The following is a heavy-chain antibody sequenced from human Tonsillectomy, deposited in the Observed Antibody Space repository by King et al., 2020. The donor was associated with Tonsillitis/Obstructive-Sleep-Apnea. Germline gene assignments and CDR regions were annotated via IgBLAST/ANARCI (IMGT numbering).Heavy chain of an antibody. Sequence: QLVQSGAEVKKPGESLRISCKGSGYSFTNYWISWVRQMPGKGLEWMGRIDLSDSYTNYSPSLQGHVTISADKSISTAFLQWISLKASDTAMYYCATQMIPDAFDIWGQGTMVTVSS. V-gene: IGHV5-10-1*01. CDR3: ATQMIPDAFDI. CDR2: IDLSDSYT. D-gene: IGHD3-16*01. J-gene: IGHJ3*02. CDR1: GYSFTNYW.